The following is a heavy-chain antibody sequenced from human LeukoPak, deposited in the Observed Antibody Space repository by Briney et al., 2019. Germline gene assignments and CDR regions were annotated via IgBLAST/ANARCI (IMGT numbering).Heavy chain of an antibody. CDR2: ISSSSSYI. CDR3: ARGVAVAGSNWFDP. D-gene: IGHD6-19*01. J-gene: IGHJ5*02. V-gene: IGHV3-21*01. CDR1: GFTYSSYS. Sequence: PGGSLRLSCAASGFTYSSYSMNWVRQAPGKGLEWVSSISSSSSYIYYADSVKGRFTISRDNAKNSLYLQMNSLRAEDTAVYYCARGVAVAGSNWFDPWGQGTLVTVSS.